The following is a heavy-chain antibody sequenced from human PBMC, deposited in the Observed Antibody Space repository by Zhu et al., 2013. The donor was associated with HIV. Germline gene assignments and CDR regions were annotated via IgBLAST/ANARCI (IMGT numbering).Heavy chain of an antibody. D-gene: IGHD3-22*01. J-gene: IGHJ4*02. CDR3: TRAAQITMVVVVNDY. CDR1: GFTFGDYA. V-gene: IGHV3-49*03. Sequence: EVQLVESGGGLVQPGRSLRLSCTASGFTFGDYAMSWFRQAPGKGLEWVGFIRSKAYGGTTEYAASVKGRFTISRDDSKSIAYLQMNSLKTEDTAVYYCTRAAQITMVVVVNDYWGQGTLVTVSS. CDR2: IRSKAYGGTT.